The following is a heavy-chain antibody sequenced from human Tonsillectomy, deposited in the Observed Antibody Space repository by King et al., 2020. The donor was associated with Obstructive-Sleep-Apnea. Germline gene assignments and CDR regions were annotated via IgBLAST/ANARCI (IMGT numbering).Heavy chain of an antibody. V-gene: IGHV3-11*06. Sequence: HVQLVESGGGLVKPGGSLRLSCAASGFTFSDYFMSWIRQAPGKGLEWVSYISSSSSYTNYADSVKGRFTMSRDNAKNSLYLQMNSLRAEDTAVYYCARDYNVLRYFDTSYYYYYGIDVWGQGTTVTVSS. CDR1: GFTFSDYF. D-gene: IGHD3-9*01. CDR2: ISSSSSYT. CDR3: ARDYNVLRYFDTSYYYYYGIDV. J-gene: IGHJ6*02.